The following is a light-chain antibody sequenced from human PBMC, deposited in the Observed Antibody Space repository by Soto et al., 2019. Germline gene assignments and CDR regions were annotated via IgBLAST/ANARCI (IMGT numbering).Light chain of an antibody. Sequence: SYELTQPPSVSVAPGQTARITCGGINIGSKGVHWYQQKPGQAPVLVVYDDGDRPSGIPERFSGSNSGNTATLTISRVEAGDEADYFCQVWDGRADHYVFGTGTKLTVL. CDR2: DDG. J-gene: IGLJ1*01. CDR1: NIGSKG. V-gene: IGLV3-21*02. CDR3: QVWDGRADHYV.